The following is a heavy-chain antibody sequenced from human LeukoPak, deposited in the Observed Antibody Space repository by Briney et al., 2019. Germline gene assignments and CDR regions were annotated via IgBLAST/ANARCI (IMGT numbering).Heavy chain of an antibody. CDR2: ISGSGGST. CDR1: GFTFSSYA. CDR3: AKDRIVGATGPSFDY. J-gene: IGHJ4*02. V-gene: IGHV3-23*01. D-gene: IGHD1-26*01. Sequence: GGSLRLSCAASGFTFSSYAMSWVRQAPGKGLEWVSAISGSGGSTYYADSVKGRFTISRDNSKNTLYLQMNSLRAEDTTVYYCAKDRIVGATGPSFDYWGQGTLVTVSS.